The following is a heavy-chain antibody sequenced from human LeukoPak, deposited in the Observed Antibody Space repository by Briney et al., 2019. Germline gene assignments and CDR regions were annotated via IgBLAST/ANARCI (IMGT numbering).Heavy chain of an antibody. Sequence: GASVKVSCKASGYTFTGYYMHWLRQAPGQGLEWMGWINPNSGGTNYAQKFQGRVTMTRDTSISTAYMELSRLRSDDTAVYYCARDDPGYSSRYYYYYMDVWGKGTTVTVSS. CDR3: ARDDPGYSSRYYYYYMDV. V-gene: IGHV1-2*02. CDR1: GYTFTGYY. CDR2: INPNSGGT. J-gene: IGHJ6*03. D-gene: IGHD6-13*01.